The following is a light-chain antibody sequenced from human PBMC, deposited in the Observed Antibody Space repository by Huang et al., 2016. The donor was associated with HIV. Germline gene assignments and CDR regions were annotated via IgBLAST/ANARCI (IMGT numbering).Light chain of an antibody. CDR3: QQYNDFRST. J-gene: IGKJ3*01. CDR1: QIVSSH. Sequence: ETVMTQSPVTLSVSPGDRASLSCRSSQIVSSHLAWYQQKPGQAPRLLIYAASTRATGLPARFSGSGAGTEFTLTISTLQSEDSAVYYCQQYNDFRSTFGPGTRVEIK. CDR2: AAS. V-gene: IGKV3-15*01.